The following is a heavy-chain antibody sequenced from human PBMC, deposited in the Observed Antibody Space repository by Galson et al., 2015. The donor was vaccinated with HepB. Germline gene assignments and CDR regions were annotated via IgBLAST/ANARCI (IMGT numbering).Heavy chain of an antibody. D-gene: IGHD1-1*01. CDR2: ISYDGSNK. J-gene: IGHJ4*02. Sequence: SLRLSCAASGFTFSSYAMHWVRQAPGKGLEWVAVISYDGSNKYYADSVKGRFTISRDNSKNTLYLQMNSLRAEDTAVYYCARDSRTAKGTTDYWGQGTLVTVSS. CDR1: GFTFSSYA. CDR3: ARDSRTAKGTTDY. V-gene: IGHV3-30-3*01.